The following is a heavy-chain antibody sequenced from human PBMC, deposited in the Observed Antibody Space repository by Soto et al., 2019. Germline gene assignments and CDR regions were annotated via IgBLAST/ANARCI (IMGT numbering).Heavy chain of an antibody. CDR2: IYHSGST. V-gene: IGHV4-4*02. J-gene: IGHJ4*02. Sequence: QVQLQESGPGLVKPSGTLSLTCAVSGGSISSSNWWSWVRQPPGKGLEWIGEIYHSGSTNYNPSLKSRVNMSVDQSKNQFSRKLSSVTAADTAVYYCARDSGASPTVMLDYWGQGTLVTVSS. CDR1: GGSISSSNW. CDR3: ARDSGASPTVMLDY. D-gene: IGHD4-4*01.